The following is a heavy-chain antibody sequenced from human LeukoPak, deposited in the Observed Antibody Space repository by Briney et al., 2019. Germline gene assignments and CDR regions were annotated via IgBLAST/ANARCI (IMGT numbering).Heavy chain of an antibody. Sequence: GGSLRLSCAASGFTFNFYAMYWVRQAPGKGLEWVSGISGRDDSTYYADSVKGRFTISRDNSKNTLYLQLNSLRAEDTALYFCARGVYFSSSALDYWGQGIQVTVSS. CDR3: ARGVYFSSSALDY. V-gene: IGHV3-23*01. D-gene: IGHD6-13*01. J-gene: IGHJ4*02. CDR2: ISGRDDST. CDR1: GFTFNFYA.